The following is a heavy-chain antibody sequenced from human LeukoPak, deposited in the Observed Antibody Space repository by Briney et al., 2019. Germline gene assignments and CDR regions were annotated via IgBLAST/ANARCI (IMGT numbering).Heavy chain of an antibody. Sequence: GGSLRLSCAASGFTFSRYAMSWVRQTPGKGLEWVSGISSSSGSAYYAGSVKGRFAISRDNSKNTLYVQMSSLRAEDTAVYYCAKGKLGTRPNWFHPWGQATLVTVPS. CDR1: GFTFSRYA. CDR2: ISSSSGSA. V-gene: IGHV3-23*01. J-gene: IGHJ5*02. CDR3: AKGKLGTRPNWFHP. D-gene: IGHD7-27*01.